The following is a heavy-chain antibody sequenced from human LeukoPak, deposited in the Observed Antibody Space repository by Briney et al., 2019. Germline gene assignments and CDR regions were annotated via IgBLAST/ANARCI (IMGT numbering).Heavy chain of an antibody. Sequence: PGGSLGLSCAASGFTFSSYAMSWVRQAPGKGLEWVSAISGSGGSTYYADSVKGRFTISRDNSKNTLYLQMNSLRAEDTAVYYCAKVYYYGSGSYYNDAFDIWGQGTMVTVSS. CDR3: AKVYYYGSGSYYNDAFDI. D-gene: IGHD3-10*01. CDR2: ISGSGGST. J-gene: IGHJ3*02. CDR1: GFTFSSYA. V-gene: IGHV3-23*01.